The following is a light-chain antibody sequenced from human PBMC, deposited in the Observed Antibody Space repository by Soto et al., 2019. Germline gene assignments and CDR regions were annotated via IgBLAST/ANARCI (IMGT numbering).Light chain of an antibody. J-gene: IGKJ1*01. CDR1: QSVSSN. V-gene: IGKV3-15*01. CDR2: GAS. Sequence: EIVMSQSPATLSVSPGERATLSCRASQSVSSNLAWYQQKPGQAPRLLIYGASTRATGIPARFSGSGSGTEFTLTISSLQPDDFATYYCQQFNSYSPGAFGQGTKVDVK. CDR3: QQFNSYSPGA.